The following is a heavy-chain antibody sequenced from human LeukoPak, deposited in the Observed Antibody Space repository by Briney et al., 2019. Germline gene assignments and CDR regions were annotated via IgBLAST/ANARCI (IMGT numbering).Heavy chain of an antibody. J-gene: IGHJ2*01. CDR3: ARDPRVSYWYFDF. Sequence: SQTLSLTCTVSGGSISSGSYYWSWVRQPAGKGLEWIGRIYTSGSTNYNPSLKSRVTISVDTSKNQFSLKLSSVTAADTAVYYCARDPRVSYWYFDFWGRGTLVTVSS. V-gene: IGHV4-61*02. CDR1: GGSISSGSYY. CDR2: IYTSGST.